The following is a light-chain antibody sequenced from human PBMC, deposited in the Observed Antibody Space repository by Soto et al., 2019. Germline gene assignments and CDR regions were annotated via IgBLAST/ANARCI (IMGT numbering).Light chain of an antibody. CDR1: QSVTNN. CDR2: GAS. CDR3: QQRSSWPPT. Sequence: EIMMTQSPDTLSVSPGERATLSCRASQSVTNNLAWYQQKPGQAPRLLIYGASTRTIAIPARFSGSGSGTDFTLTISSLQSEDFAVYYCQQRSSWPPTFGQGTRLEIK. V-gene: IGKV3-15*01. J-gene: IGKJ5*01.